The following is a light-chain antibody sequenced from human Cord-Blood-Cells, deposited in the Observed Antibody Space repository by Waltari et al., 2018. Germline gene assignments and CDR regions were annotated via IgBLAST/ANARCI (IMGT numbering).Light chain of an antibody. V-gene: IGLV2-23*01. CDR1: SSDVGSYNL. CDR2: EGS. J-gene: IGLJ2*01. Sequence: QSALTQPASVSGSPGQSITISCTRTSSDVGSYNLVSWYQQHPGKAPKLMIYEGSKRPSGVSNRFSVSKSGNTASLTISGLQAEDEADYYCCSYAGSSTVVFGGVTKLTVL. CDR3: CSYAGSSTVV.